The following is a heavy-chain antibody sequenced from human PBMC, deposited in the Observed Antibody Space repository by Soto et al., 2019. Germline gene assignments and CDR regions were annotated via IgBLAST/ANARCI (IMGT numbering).Heavy chain of an antibody. D-gene: IGHD4-17*01. V-gene: IGHV4-31*03. Sequence: PSETLSLTCTVSGGSISSGGYYWTWIRQHPGKGLEWIGYNYYSGITYYNPSLKSRVTISLDTSKNQFSLKLSSVTAADTAVYYCARTTVFDTEAFDIWGQGTMVTVS. CDR1: GGSISSGGYY. CDR2: NYYSGIT. CDR3: ARTTVFDTEAFDI. J-gene: IGHJ3*02.